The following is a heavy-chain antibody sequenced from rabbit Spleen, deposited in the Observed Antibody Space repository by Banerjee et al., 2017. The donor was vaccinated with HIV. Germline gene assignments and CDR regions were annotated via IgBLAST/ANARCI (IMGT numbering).Heavy chain of an antibody. Sequence: QSLEESGGDLVKPGASLTLTCIASGVSFSGNSYMCWVRQAPGKGLEWISCIAGSSSDFTYSATWAKGRFTCSKTSSTTVTLQMTSLTVADTATYFCARDTGSSFSTYGMDLWGPGTLVTVS. V-gene: IGHV1S40*01. J-gene: IGHJ6*01. CDR1: GVSFSGNSY. D-gene: IGHD8-1*01. CDR3: ARDTGSSFSTYGMDL. CDR2: IAGSSSDFT.